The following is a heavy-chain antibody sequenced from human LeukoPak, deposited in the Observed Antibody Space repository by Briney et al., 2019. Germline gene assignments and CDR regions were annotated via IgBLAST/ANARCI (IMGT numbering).Heavy chain of an antibody. V-gene: IGHV4-59*08. CDR3: ARLGLPTYYFDY. CDR2: IYYSGST. CDR1: GGSISSYY. Sequence: PSETLSLTCTVSGGSISSYYWSWIRQPPGKGLEWIGYIYYSGSTNYNPSLKSRVTISEDTSKNQFSLKLSSVTAADTAVYYCARLGLPTYYFDYWGQGTLVTVSS. D-gene: IGHD2-15*01. J-gene: IGHJ4*02.